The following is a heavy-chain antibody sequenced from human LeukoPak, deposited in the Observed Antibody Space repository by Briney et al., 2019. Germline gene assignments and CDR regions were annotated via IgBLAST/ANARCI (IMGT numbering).Heavy chain of an antibody. Sequence: SETLSLTCTVFDYSISSGYYWGWIRQPPGKGLEWIGYIYYSGSTNYNPSLKSRVPISVDTSKNQFSLKLSSVTAADTAVYYCARGWYDFWSGYPSFDYWGQGTLVTVSS. CDR3: ARGWYDFWSGYPSFDY. D-gene: IGHD3-3*01. J-gene: IGHJ4*02. V-gene: IGHV4-61*01. CDR1: DYSISSGYY. CDR2: IYYSGST.